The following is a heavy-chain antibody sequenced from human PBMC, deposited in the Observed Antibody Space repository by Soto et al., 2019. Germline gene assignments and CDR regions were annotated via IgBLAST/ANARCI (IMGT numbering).Heavy chain of an antibody. V-gene: IGHV4-31*01. D-gene: IGHD3-10*01. J-gene: IGHJ4*02. Sequence: QVQLQESGPGLVKPSQTLSLTCTVSGGSISSGGYYWSWIRQHPGKGLEWIGYIYYSGSTYYNPSLKSLLTISVATSNNQFSLKLSSVTAADTAVYYCARGVTMVRGVIHTPYFDYWGQGTLVTVSS. CDR1: GGSISSGGYY. CDR3: ARGVTMVRGVIHTPYFDY. CDR2: IYYSGST.